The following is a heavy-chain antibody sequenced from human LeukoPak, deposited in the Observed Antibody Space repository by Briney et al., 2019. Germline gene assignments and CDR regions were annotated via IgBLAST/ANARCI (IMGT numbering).Heavy chain of an antibody. Sequence: ASVKVSCKASGYTFTSYDINWVRQATGQGLEWMGWMNPNSGNTGYAQKFQGRVTITRNTSISTAYMELSSLRSDDTAVYYCARDQGTTIFLGFDPWGQGTLVTVSS. V-gene: IGHV1-8*03. D-gene: IGHD3-10*02. CDR3: ARDQGTTIFLGFDP. CDR1: GYTFTSYD. CDR2: MNPNSGNT. J-gene: IGHJ5*02.